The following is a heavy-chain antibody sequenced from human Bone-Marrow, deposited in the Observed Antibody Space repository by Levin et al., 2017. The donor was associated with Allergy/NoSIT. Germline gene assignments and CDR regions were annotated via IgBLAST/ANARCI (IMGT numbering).Heavy chain of an antibody. CDR2: IRYGGST. V-gene: IGHV4-59*08. CDR3: ARHTEHWLARDYKYYYMDV. CDR1: GDSISTYY. J-gene: IGHJ6*03. D-gene: IGHD6-19*01. Sequence: PGGSLRLSCSVSGDSISTYYWSWIRQSPGKGLEWIAYIRYGGSTNYNPSLKSRVTISIDTSKNQFSLKLSFVTAADTAVYYCARHTEHWLARDYKYYYMDVWGKGTTVSVSS.